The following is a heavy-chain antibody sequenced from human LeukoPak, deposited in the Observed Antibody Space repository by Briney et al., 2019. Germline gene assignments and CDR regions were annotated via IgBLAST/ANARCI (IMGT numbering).Heavy chain of an antibody. CDR1: GFTFDDYA. CDR2: ISWNSGSI. Sequence: PGGSLRLSCAASGFTFDDYAMHWVRQAPGKGLEWVSGISWNSGSIGYADSVKGRFTISRDNAKNSLYLQMNSLRAEDTALYYCAKGYCSRTSCLVDYWGQGTLVTVSS. V-gene: IGHV3-9*01. D-gene: IGHD2-2*01. CDR3: AKGYCSRTSCLVDY. J-gene: IGHJ4*02.